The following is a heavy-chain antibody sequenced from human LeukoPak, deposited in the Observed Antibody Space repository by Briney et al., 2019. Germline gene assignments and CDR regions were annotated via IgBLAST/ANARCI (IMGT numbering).Heavy chain of an antibody. CDR1: GFTLSSEW. D-gene: IGHD6-13*01. CDR2: IKQDGSEK. V-gene: IGHV3-7*03. Sequence: GGSLRLSCAASGFTLSSEWISGVPQAPGKGREGVANIKQDGSEKYYVVSVEGRFTISRDNAKNSLYLQMNSLRSEDTAVYYCARGGFIAAPGRFDPWGQGTLVSVSS. J-gene: IGHJ5*02. CDR3: ARGGFIAAPGRFDP.